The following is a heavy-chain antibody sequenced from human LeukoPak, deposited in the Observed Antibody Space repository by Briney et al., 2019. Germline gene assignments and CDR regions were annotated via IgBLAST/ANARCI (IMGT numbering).Heavy chain of an antibody. D-gene: IGHD3-22*01. J-gene: IGHJ2*01. V-gene: IGHV5-51*01. CDR1: GYSFTSYW. Sequence: GESLKISCKGSGYSFTSYWIGWVRQMPGKGLEWMGIIYPGDSDTTYGPSFQGQVAISADKSISTAYLQWSSLKASDTAMYYCARLWDYDRYFDRWGRGTLVTVSS. CDR2: IYPGDSDT. CDR3: ARLWDYDRYFDR.